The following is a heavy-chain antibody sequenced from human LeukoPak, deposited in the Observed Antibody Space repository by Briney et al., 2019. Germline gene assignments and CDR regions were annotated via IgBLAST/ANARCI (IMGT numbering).Heavy chain of an antibody. V-gene: IGHV1-2*06. Sequence: ASVKVSCKASGYTFTDYYILWVRQAPGQGPEWMGRISPNSGDTNYAQNFQGRVTMTRDTSITTAYMELSSLTSDDTAVYFCARSAEHCNNGVCFTDYYMDVWGKGTTVTVSS. CDR1: GYTFTDYY. CDR2: ISPNSGDT. D-gene: IGHD2-8*01. CDR3: ARSAEHCNNGVCFTDYYMDV. J-gene: IGHJ6*03.